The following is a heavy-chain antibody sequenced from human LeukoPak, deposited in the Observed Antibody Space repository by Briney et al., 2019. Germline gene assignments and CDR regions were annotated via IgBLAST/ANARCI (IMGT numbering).Heavy chain of an antibody. J-gene: IGHJ4*02. CDR3: AKGAEDYVWGSIGF. Sequence: GGSLRLSXAASEFTFSNYAMSWVRQAPGKGLERVSVISGSGSSTYYADSVKGRFAISRDNSKNMLYVQMNSLRAEDSAVYYCAKGAEDYVWGSIGFWGQGILVTVSS. V-gene: IGHV3-23*01. CDR1: EFTFSNYA. CDR2: ISGSGSST. D-gene: IGHD3-16*01.